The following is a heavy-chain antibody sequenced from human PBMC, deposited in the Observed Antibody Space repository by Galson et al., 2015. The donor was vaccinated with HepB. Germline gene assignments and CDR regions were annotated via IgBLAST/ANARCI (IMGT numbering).Heavy chain of an antibody. CDR2: ISSSSSYT. J-gene: IGHJ6*02. CDR1: GFTFSDYY. D-gene: IGHD6-13*01. V-gene: IGHV3-11*06. Sequence: SLRLSCAASGFTFSDYYMSWIRQAPGKGLEWVSYISSSSSYTNYADSVKGRFTIFRDNAKNSLYLQMNSLRAEDTAVYYCARDHPATYSSSWYLLDGGFSESEDGMDVWGQGTTVTVSS. CDR3: ARDHPATYSSSWYLLDGGFSESEDGMDV.